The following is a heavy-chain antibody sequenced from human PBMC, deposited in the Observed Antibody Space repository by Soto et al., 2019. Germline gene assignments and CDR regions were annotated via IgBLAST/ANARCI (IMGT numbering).Heavy chain of an antibody. CDR1: GFTFSRYS. CDR3: ARLPVVTHSPRQYNWFDP. CDR2: ISSSSSYI. J-gene: IGHJ5*02. Sequence: GGSLRLSCAASGFTFSRYSMNWFRQAPGKGLEWVSSISSSSSYIYYADSVRGRCTISRDNAKNSLYLQMNSLRAEDTAVYYCARLPVVTHSPRQYNWFDPWGQGTLVTVSS. V-gene: IGHV3-21*01. D-gene: IGHD3-22*01.